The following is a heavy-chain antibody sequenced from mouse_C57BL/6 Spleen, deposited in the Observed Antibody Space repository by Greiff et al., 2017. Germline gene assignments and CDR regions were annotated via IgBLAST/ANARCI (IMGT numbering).Heavy chain of an antibody. Sequence: EVKVVESGGGLVKPGGSLKLSCAASGFTFSDYGMHWVRQAPEKGLEWVAYISSGSSTIYYADTVKGRFTISRYNAKNTLFLQMTSLRSEDTAMYYCASITTVVARGNAMDYWGQGTSVTVSS. D-gene: IGHD1-1*01. J-gene: IGHJ4*01. CDR2: ISSGSSTI. V-gene: IGHV5-17*01. CDR3: ASITTVVARGNAMDY. CDR1: GFTFSDYG.